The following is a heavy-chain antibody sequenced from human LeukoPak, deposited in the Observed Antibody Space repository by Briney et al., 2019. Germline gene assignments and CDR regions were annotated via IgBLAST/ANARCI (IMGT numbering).Heavy chain of an antibody. CDR3: ARGPPPLLYYYGSGSSSARTYYFDY. CDR1: GGSFSGYY. J-gene: IGHJ4*02. D-gene: IGHD3-10*01. CDR2: INHSGST. V-gene: IGHV4-34*01. Sequence: SETLSLTCAVYGGSFSGYYWSWLRQPPGKGLEWIGEINHSGSTNYNPSLKSRVTISVDTSKNQFSLKLSSVTAADTAVYYCARGPPPLLYYYGSGSSSARTYYFDYWGQGTLVTVSS.